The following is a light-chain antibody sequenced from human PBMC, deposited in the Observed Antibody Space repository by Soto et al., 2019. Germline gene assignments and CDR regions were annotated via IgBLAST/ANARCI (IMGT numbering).Light chain of an antibody. CDR1: QSGVTK. V-gene: IGKV3-11*01. CDR3: HERRTLLIT. CDR2: GES. J-gene: IGKJ5*01. Sequence: QXPEIESASHGHRGNLSGRACQSGVTKLDWYKKKNGQAXRXXLYGESSRATGIHARFCGSGSGKDFNITIRRIGPEDFVVYYCHERRTLLITVGEGTRLEI.